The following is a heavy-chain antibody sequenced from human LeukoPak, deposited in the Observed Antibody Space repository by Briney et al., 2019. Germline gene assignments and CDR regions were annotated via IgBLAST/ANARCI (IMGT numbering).Heavy chain of an antibody. CDR1: GFTFNTYS. CDR3: AGVTGQNYYYYYMDV. Sequence: PGGSLRLSCEASGFTFNTYSMNWARQAPGKGLEWVSSIDSSGGYMFYADSVKGRFIISRDNSKNTLYLQMNSLRAEDTAVYYCAGVTGQNYYYYYMDVWGKGTTVTISS. J-gene: IGHJ6*03. V-gene: IGHV3-21*04. CDR2: IDSSGGYM. D-gene: IGHD4-23*01.